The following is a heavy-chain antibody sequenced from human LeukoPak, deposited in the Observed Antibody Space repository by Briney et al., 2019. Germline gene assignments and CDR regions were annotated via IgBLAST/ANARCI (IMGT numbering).Heavy chain of an antibody. Sequence: ASVKVSCKASGYTFTSYYMHWVRQAPGQGLEWMGIINPSGGSTSYVQKFQGRVTMTRDTTTSTVYMELSSLRYEETAVYYCALDGMITFGGVIGGMDVWGQGTTVTVSS. CDR3: ALDGMITFGGVIGGMDV. J-gene: IGHJ6*02. CDR1: GYTFTSYY. D-gene: IGHD3-16*02. CDR2: INPSGGST. V-gene: IGHV1-46*01.